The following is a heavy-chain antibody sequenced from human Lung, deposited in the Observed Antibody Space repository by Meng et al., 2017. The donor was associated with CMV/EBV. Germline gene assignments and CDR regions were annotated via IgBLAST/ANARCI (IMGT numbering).Heavy chain of an antibody. CDR3: ASGTPGRSYCDY. CDR2: FVNYVDT. V-gene: IGHV1-18*01. D-gene: IGHD2-15*01. CDR1: GYTFGSYG. Sequence: QVHLQQCGPEGKKPGASVRVSCKASGYTFGSYGICWVRQAPGQGLEWMGWFVNYVDTYPAPKFQGRVTMTTDTHTNTAFMELRSLTSDDTAVYYCASGTPGRSYCDYWGQGTLVTVSS. J-gene: IGHJ4*02.